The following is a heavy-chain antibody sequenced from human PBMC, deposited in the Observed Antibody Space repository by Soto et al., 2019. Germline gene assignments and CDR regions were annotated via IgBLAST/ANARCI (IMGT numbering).Heavy chain of an antibody. D-gene: IGHD3-3*01. CDR1: GYSFTSYW. V-gene: IGHV5-51*01. CDR3: ARHPTLEWLFYYSDY. CDR2: IYPGDSDT. Sequence: GESLKISCKGSGYSFTSYWIGWVRQMPGKGLEWMGIIYPGDSDTRYSPSFQGQVTISADKSISTAYLQWSSLKASDTAMYYCARHPTLEWLFYYSDYWGQGTLVTV. J-gene: IGHJ4*02.